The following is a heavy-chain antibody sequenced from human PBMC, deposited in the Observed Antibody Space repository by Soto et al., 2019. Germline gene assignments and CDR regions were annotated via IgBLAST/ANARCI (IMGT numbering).Heavy chain of an antibody. CDR2: ISGSGGST. Sequence: PGGSLRLSCAASGFTFSSYAMSWVRQAPGKGLEWVSAISGSGGSTYYADSVKGRFTISRDNSKNTLYLQMNSLRAENTAVYYCAKLLQPYYYYMDVWGKGTTVTVSS. V-gene: IGHV3-23*01. J-gene: IGHJ6*03. D-gene: IGHD4-4*01. CDR3: AKLLQPYYYYMDV. CDR1: GFTFSSYA.